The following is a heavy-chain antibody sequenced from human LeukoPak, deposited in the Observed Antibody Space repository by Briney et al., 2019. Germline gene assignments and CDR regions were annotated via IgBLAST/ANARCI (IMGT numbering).Heavy chain of an antibody. CDR1: GFTFGDYA. D-gene: IGHD6-19*01. J-gene: IGHJ4*02. Sequence: GGSLRLSCTASGFTFGDYAMSWVRQAPGKGLEWVGFIRSKAYGGTTEYAAPVKGRFTISRDDSKSIAYLQMNSLKTEDTAVYYCTSYSGGWYSGSDLEDYWGQGTLVTVSS. CDR3: TSYSGGWYSGSDLEDY. V-gene: IGHV3-49*04. CDR2: IRSKAYGGTT.